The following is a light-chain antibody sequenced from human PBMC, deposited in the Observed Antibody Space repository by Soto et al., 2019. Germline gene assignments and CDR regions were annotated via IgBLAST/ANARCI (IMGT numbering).Light chain of an antibody. Sequence: EIVLTQSPATLSLSPGERATLSCRASQSVSSYLAWYQQKPGQAPRLLIYDASNRATGIPARFSGSGSGTDFTLTISSLQPEDFATYYCQHFYDYPHSFGPGTKVDI. CDR2: DAS. V-gene: IGKV3-11*01. CDR1: QSVSSY. CDR3: QHFYDYPHS. J-gene: IGKJ3*01.